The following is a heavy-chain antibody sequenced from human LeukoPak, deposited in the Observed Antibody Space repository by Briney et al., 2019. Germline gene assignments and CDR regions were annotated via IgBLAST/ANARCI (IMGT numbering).Heavy chain of an antibody. CDR3: RMGSDDYYYGMDV. CDR1: GGTFSSYA. D-gene: IGHD6-25*01. J-gene: IGHJ6*02. V-gene: IGHV1-69*13. Sequence: ASVTVSCKASGGTFSSYAISWVRQAPGQGLEWMGGIIPIFGTANYAQKFQGRVTITADESTSTAYMELSSLRSEDTAVYYCRMGSDDYYYGMDVWGQGTTVTVSS. CDR2: IIPIFGTA.